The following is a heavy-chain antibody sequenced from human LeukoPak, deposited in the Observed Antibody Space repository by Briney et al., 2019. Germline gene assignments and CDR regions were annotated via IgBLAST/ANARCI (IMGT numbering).Heavy chain of an antibody. Sequence: ASVKVSCKASGYTFTGYYMHWVRQAPGQGLEWMGWINPNSGGTNYAQKFQGRVTITADKSTSTAYMELSSLRSEDTAVYYCATTTMIVATDAFDIWGQGTMVTVSS. V-gene: IGHV1-2*02. CDR1: GYTFTGYY. D-gene: IGHD3-22*01. CDR3: ATTTMIVATDAFDI. CDR2: INPNSGGT. J-gene: IGHJ3*02.